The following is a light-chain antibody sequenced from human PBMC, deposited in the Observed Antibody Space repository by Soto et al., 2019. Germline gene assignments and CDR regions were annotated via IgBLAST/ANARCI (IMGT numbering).Light chain of an antibody. V-gene: IGKV3-20*01. J-gene: IGKJ1*01. Sequence: EIVLTQSPGTLSLSPGERATLSCRASQSVTSSYLAWWQQKPGQAPRLLIYGASSRATGIPERFSGIGSGTDFTLTISRLEPEDFAMYYCQQYHISRTFGQGTKVDIK. CDR2: GAS. CDR1: QSVTSSY. CDR3: QQYHISRT.